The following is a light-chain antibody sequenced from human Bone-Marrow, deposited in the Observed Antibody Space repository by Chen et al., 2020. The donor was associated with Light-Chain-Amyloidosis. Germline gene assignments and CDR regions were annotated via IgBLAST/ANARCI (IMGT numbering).Light chain of an antibody. CDR3: QKYNDAPRT. J-gene: IGKJ1*01. Sequence: DIQMTQAPSSPSAAVGDRVTITCRASQDISNYLAWYQQKPGKVPKLLIYVASTLQSGVPSRFSGSRSGTDFTLTISSFQPEDVATYYCQKYNDAPRTVGQGTKVDIK. V-gene: IGKV1-27*01. CDR1: QDISNY. CDR2: VAS.